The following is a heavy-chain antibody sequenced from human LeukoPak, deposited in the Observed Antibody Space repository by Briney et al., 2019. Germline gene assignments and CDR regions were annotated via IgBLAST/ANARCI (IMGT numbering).Heavy chain of an antibody. CDR1: GFTFSSYW. Sequence: GGSLRLSCAASGFTFSSYWMNWVRQAPGKGLVWVSRIASDGSSTTYADSVKGRFTISRDNAKNSLYLQMNSLRAEDTAVYYCARDGGWYRDYWGQGTLVTVSS. J-gene: IGHJ4*02. CDR2: IASDGSST. D-gene: IGHD6-19*01. V-gene: IGHV3-74*01. CDR3: ARDGGWYRDY.